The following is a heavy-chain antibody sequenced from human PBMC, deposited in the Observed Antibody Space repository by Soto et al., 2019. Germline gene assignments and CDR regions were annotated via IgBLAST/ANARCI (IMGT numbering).Heavy chain of an antibody. Sequence: EGQLVESGGGLIQPGGSLRLSCAASGFTVSSNYMSWVRQAPGKGLEWVSVIYSGGSTYYADSVKGRFTISRDNSKNPLYLQMNSLRDDDTAVYYCARDQFEFNWNYAARGMDVWGQGTTVTVSS. J-gene: IGHJ6*02. D-gene: IGHD1-7*01. CDR3: ARDQFEFNWNYAARGMDV. CDR2: IYSGGST. V-gene: IGHV3-53*01. CDR1: GFTVSSNY.